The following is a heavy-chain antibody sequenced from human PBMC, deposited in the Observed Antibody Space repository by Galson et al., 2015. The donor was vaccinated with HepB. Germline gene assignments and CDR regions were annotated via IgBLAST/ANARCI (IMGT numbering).Heavy chain of an antibody. CDR2: ISYDGSNK. Sequence: SLRLSCAASGFTFSSYAMHWVRQAPGKGLEWVAVISYDGSNKYYADSVKGRFTISRDNSKNTLYLQMNSLRAEDTAVYYCARDIGDSSGYYERGLDYWGQGTLVTVSS. D-gene: IGHD3-22*01. J-gene: IGHJ4*02. V-gene: IGHV3-30-3*01. CDR1: GFTFSSYA. CDR3: ARDIGDSSGYYERGLDY.